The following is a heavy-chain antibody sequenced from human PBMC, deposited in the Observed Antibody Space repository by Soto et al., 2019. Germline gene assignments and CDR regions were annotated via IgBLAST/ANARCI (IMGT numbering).Heavy chain of an antibody. V-gene: IGHV1-69*06. D-gene: IGHD2-21*02. CDR2: IIPIFGTA. Sequence: QVQLVQSGAEVKKPGSSVKVSCKASGGTFSSYAISWVRQAPGQGLEWMGGIIPIFGTANYAQKFQGRVTITADKSTSTAYMELSSLRSEDTAVYYCARDHPRHIVVVTVMYYYGMDVWGQGTTVTVSS. CDR3: ARDHPRHIVVVTVMYYYGMDV. J-gene: IGHJ6*02. CDR1: GGTFSSYA.